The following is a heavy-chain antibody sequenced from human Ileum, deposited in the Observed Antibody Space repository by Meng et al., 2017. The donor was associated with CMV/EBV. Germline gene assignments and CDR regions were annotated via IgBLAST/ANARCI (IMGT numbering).Heavy chain of an antibody. CDR3: AGESQGGYSDAFDI. CDR1: GFTVSSNY. Sequence: GGSLRLSCAASGFTVSSNYMSWVRQAPGKGLEWVSVIYSGGSTYYADSVKGRFTISRDNSKNTLYLQMNSLRAEDTAVYYCAGESQGGYSDAFDIWGQGTMVTVSS. V-gene: IGHV3-53*01. J-gene: IGHJ3*02. D-gene: IGHD6-13*01. CDR2: IYSGGST.